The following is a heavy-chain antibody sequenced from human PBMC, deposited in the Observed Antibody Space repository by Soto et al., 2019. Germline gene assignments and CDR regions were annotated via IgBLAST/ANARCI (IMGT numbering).Heavy chain of an antibody. CDR1: GLRLSYTC. V-gene: IGHV3-15*07. J-gene: IGHJ6*02. Sequence: RLICSAAGLRLSYTCINWDSQDTAAGLAWVGRIKSKADGGTADYAAPVKGRFTISRDDSTDTLYLQMNSLKTEETAVYYCTTAWYSTTSVYHVGRKRYYHFGMDVWGQGT. CDR3: TTAWYSTTSVYHVGRKRYYHFGMDV. CDR2: IKSKADGGTA. D-gene: IGHD1-26*01.